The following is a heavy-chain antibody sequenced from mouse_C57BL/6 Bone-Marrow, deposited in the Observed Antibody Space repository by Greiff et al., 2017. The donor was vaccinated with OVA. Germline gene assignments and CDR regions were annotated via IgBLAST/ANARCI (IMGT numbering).Heavy chain of an antibody. CDR3: AAYDPFAY. J-gene: IGHJ3*01. D-gene: IGHD6-5*01. CDR2: IHPSDSDT. V-gene: IGHV1-74*01. CDR1: GYTFTSYW. Sequence: QVHVKQPGAELVKPGASVKVSCKASGYTFTSYWMHWVKQRPGQGLEWIGRIHPSDSDTNYNQKFKGKATLTVDKSSSTAYMQLSSLTSEDSAVYYCAAYDPFAYWGQGTLVTVSA.